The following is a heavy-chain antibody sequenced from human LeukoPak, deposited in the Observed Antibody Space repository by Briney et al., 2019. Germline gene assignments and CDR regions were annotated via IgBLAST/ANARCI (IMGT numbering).Heavy chain of an antibody. CDR1: GGSISSYY. D-gene: IGHD5-18*01. Sequence: SETLSLTCTVSGGSISSYYWSWIRQPPGKGLEWIGYIYYSGSTNYNPSLKSRVTISVDTSKNQFSLKLSSVTAADTAVYYCARESGYGFYYYMDVWGKGTTVTISS. V-gene: IGHV4-59*12. J-gene: IGHJ6*03. CDR3: ARESGYGFYYYMDV. CDR2: IYYSGST.